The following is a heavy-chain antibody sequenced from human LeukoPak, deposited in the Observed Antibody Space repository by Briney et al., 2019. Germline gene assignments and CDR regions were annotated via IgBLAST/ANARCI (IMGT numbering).Heavy chain of an antibody. J-gene: IGHJ3*02. CDR2: IIPIFGTA. CDR3: ARDGSGAFDI. V-gene: IGHV1-69*13. CDR1: GGTFSSYA. D-gene: IGHD1-14*01. Sequence: SVKVSCKASGGTFSSYAISWVRQAPGQGLECMGGIIPIFGTANYAQKFQGRVTITADESTSTAYMELSSLRSEDTAVYYCARDGSGAFDIWGQGTMVTVSS.